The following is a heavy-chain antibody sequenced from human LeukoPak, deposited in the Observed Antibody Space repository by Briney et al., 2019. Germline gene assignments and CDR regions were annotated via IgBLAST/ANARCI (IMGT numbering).Heavy chain of an antibody. CDR2: IYPGDSDT. D-gene: IGHD3-22*01. Sequence: GESLKISCKGSGYSFTSYWIGWVRQMPGKGLEWMGIIYPGDSDTRYSPSFQGQVTISADKSISTAYLQWSSLKASDTAMYYCARRAPYYYDSSGSFYYYMDVWGKGTTVTISS. J-gene: IGHJ6*03. CDR1: GYSFTSYW. V-gene: IGHV5-51*01. CDR3: ARRAPYYYDSSGSFYYYMDV.